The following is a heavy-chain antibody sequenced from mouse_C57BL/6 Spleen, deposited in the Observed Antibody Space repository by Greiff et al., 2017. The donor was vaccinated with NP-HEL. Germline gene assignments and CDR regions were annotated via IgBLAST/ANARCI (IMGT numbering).Heavy chain of an antibody. D-gene: IGHD2-4*01. CDR2: IYPGDGDT. J-gene: IGHJ2*01. Sequence: QVQLKQSGPELVKPGASVKISCKASGYAFSSSWMNWVKQRPGKGLEWIGRIYPGDGDTNYNGKFKGKATLTADKSSSTAYMQLSSLTSEDSAVYFCAGSSVYDYGVDYWGQGTTLTVSS. CDR3: AGSSVYDYGVDY. V-gene: IGHV1-82*01. CDR1: GYAFSSSW.